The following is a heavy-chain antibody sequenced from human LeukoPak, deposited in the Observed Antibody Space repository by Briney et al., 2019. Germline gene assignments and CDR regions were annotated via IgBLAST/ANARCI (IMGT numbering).Heavy chain of an antibody. D-gene: IGHD6-13*01. V-gene: IGHV4-59*01. CDR1: DVSISSYY. J-gene: IGHJ4*02. CDR3: ARRVYSSSWSYYFDY. CDR2: IHYSGST. Sequence: SETLSLTCTVSDVSISSYYWSWVRQPPGRGLEWIGSIHYSGSTSYNPSLKSRVTISVDTSKNQFSLKLNSVTAADTAVYYCARRVYSSSWSYYFDYWGQGTLVTVSS.